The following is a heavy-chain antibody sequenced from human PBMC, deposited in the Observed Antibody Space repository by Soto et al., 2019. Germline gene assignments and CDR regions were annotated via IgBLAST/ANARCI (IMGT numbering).Heavy chain of an antibody. CDR2: IRPDGTET. D-gene: IGHD4-4*01. Sequence: EVQLVQSGGGLVQPGGSLRLSCVGSGFTFTDFYMNWVRQAPGKGLEWVANIRPDGTETNYVESVRGRFTSSRDNAKNSLFLQLSSLRPDDTALYYCAGWVGHDYNYWGQGILVTVSS. CDR3: AGWVGHDYNY. V-gene: IGHV3-7*03. J-gene: IGHJ4*02. CDR1: GFTFTDFY.